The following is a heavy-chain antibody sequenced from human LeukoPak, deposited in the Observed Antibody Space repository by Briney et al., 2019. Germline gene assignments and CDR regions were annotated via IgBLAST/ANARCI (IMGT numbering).Heavy chain of an antibody. CDR2: IYYSGST. CDR3: ARHGDSSGRGFDY. J-gene: IGHJ4*02. D-gene: IGHD3-22*01. Sequence: PSETLSLTCTVSGGSISSGDYYWSWLRQPPGKGLEWIGYIYYSGSTNYNPSLKSRVTISVDTSKNQFSLKLSSVTAADTAVYYCARHGDSSGRGFDYWGQGTLVTVSS. V-gene: IGHV4-61*08. CDR1: GGSISSGDYY.